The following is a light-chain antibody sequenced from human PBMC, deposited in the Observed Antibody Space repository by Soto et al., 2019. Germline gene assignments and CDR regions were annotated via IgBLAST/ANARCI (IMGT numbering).Light chain of an antibody. CDR2: GAS. J-gene: IGKJ4*01. CDR1: QNVNIN. V-gene: IGKV3D-15*01. CDR3: QQYKGWPPLT. Sequence: EIVMTQSPVTLSVSPGQRVTLSCRASQNVNINVAWYKQRPGQAPRVLIYGASNRASGSPDRFSGSGSWTDFTLSSSSLEPDDFALYYSQQYKGWPPLTGGGGTRVEIK.